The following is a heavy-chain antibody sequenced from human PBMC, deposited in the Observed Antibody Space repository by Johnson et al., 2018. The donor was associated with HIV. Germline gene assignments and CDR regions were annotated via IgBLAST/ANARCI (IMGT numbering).Heavy chain of an antibody. V-gene: IGHV3-30*03. CDR3: ASREPKLGGYAFDI. D-gene: IGHD1-14*01. J-gene: IGHJ3*02. CDR2: ISYDGSNK. Sequence: QVQLVESGGGVVQPGRSLRLSCAASGFTFSSYGIHWVRQAPGKGLAWVAIISYDGSNKYYADSVKGRFTISRDNSKNTLYLQMNSLRAEDTAVYYCASREPKLGGYAFDIWGQGTMVTVSS. CDR1: GFTFSSYG.